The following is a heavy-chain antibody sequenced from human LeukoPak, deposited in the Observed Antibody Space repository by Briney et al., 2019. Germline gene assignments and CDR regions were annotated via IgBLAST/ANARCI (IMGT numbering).Heavy chain of an antibody. CDR3: ARSLLTPIYFDY. V-gene: IGHV4-39*07. J-gene: IGHJ4*02. Sequence: PSETLSLTCTVSGGSISSSSYYWGWIRQPPGKGLEWIGSIYYSGSTYYNPSLKSRVTISVDTSKNQFSLKLSSVTAADTAVYYCARSLLTPIYFDYWGQGTLVTVSS. D-gene: IGHD2-8*01. CDR1: GGSISSSSYY. CDR2: IYYSGST.